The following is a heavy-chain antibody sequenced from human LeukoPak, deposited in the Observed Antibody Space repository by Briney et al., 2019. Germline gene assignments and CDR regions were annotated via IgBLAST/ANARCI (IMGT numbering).Heavy chain of an antibody. CDR3: ARHYYDILTGYYTPDNWFDP. CDR1: GGSISSSSYY. Sequence: SETLSLTCTVSGGSISSSSYYWGWIRQPPGKGLEWIGSIYYSGSTYYNPSLKSRVTISVDTSKNQFSLKLGSVTAADTAVYYCARHYYDILTGYYTPDNWFDPWGQGTLVTVSS. D-gene: IGHD3-9*01. V-gene: IGHV4-39*01. J-gene: IGHJ5*02. CDR2: IYYSGST.